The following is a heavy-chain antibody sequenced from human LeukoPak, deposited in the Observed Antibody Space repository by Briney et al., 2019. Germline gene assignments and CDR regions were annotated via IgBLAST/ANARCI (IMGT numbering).Heavy chain of an antibody. D-gene: IGHD2-2*01. CDR2: INPNSGGT. CDR3: ARFNQREYYFDY. Sequence: ASVKVSCKASGYTFTGYYMHWVRQAPGQGLEWMGWINPNSGGTNYAQKFQGRVTMTRDTSISTAYMELSRLRSDDTAVYYCARFNQREYYFDYWGQGTLVTVSS. CDR1: GYTFTGYY. J-gene: IGHJ4*02. V-gene: IGHV1-2*02.